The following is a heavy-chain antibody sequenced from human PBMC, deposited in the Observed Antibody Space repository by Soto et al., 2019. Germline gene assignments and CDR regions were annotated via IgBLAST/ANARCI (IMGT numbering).Heavy chain of an antibody. CDR1: GFTFSSYG. D-gene: IGHD4-17*01. CDR3: AKDRGALRWSEEHYYFDY. Sequence: GGSLRLSCAASGFTFSSYGMHWVRQAPGKGLEWVAVILYDGSKKYYADSMKGRFTISRDNSKNTLYLQMNSLRAEDTALYYCAKDRGALRWSEEHYYFDYWGQGTLVTVSS. V-gene: IGHV3-30*18. J-gene: IGHJ4*02. CDR2: ILYDGSKK.